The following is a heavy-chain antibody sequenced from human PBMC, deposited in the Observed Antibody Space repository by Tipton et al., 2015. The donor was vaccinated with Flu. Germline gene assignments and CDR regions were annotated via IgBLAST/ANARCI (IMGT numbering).Heavy chain of an antibody. CDR2: IYHTGNT. Sequence: TLSLTCSVPGDSIGSDYFWGWIRQPPGKGLEWIGNIYHTGNTYYNPSLKSRLTLSVDTSKNQFSLKLNSVTAADTAVYYCARHTGDSVRGVVDYWGQGTLVTVSS. J-gene: IGHJ4*02. V-gene: IGHV4-38-2*01. CDR1: GDSIGSDYF. CDR3: ARHTGDSVRGVVDY. D-gene: IGHD3-10*02.